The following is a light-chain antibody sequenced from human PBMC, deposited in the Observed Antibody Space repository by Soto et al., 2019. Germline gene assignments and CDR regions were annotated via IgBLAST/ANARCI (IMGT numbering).Light chain of an antibody. CDR2: GAS. J-gene: IGKJ1*01. CDR1: QTINNN. Sequence: EIVLTQSPATLSVSPGDRATLSCRASQTINNNVAWYQLKDGQVPRLLIYGASSRATGIPDRFSGSGSGTDFTLTISRLEPEDFAVYYCQQYGRSPWTFGQGTKVDIK. V-gene: IGKV3-20*01. CDR3: QQYGRSPWT.